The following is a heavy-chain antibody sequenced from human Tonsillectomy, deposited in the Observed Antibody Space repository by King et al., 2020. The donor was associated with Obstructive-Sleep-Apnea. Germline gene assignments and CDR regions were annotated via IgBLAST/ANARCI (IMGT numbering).Heavy chain of an antibody. Sequence: VQLVESGGGLVQPGGSLKLSCAASGFIFSDSVIHWVRQAPGKGLEWVGRIRSKANAYATAYAASVTGRFTVSRDDSKNMAHLQMYSLKTEDTAVYYCSRSYSSSSIVKDNYGMDVWGQGTTVTVSS. CDR2: IRSKANAYAT. CDR1: GFIFSDSV. CDR3: SRSYSSSSIVKDNYGMDV. D-gene: IGHD6-6*01. V-gene: IGHV3-73*01. J-gene: IGHJ6*02.